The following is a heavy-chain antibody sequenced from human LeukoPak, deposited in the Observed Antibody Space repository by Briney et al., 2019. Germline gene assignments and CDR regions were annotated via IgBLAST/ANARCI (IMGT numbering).Heavy chain of an antibody. D-gene: IGHD2-2*01. Sequence: ASVKVSCKASGYTFTGYYMHWVRQAPGQGLEWMGRINPNSGGTNYAQKFQGRVTMTRDTSISTAYMELSRLRSDDTAVYYCARVYCSSTSCPPQFDYWGQGTLVTVSS. CDR3: ARVYCSSTSCPPQFDY. CDR2: INPNSGGT. V-gene: IGHV1-2*02. J-gene: IGHJ4*02. CDR1: GYTFTGYY.